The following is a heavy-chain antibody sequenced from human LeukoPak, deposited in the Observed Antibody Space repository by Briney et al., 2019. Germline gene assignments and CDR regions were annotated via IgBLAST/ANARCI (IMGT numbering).Heavy chain of an antibody. CDR1: GGSISSSSYY. J-gene: IGHJ4*02. D-gene: IGHD5-12*01. CDR2: IYYSGST. CDR3: ARRSLRGGYDY. Sequence: PSETLSLTCTVSGGSISSSSYYWGWIRQPPGKGLEWIGSIYYSGSTYYNPSLKSRVTISVDTSKNQFSLKLSSVTAADTAVYYCARRSLRGGYDYWGQGTLVTASS. V-gene: IGHV4-39*01.